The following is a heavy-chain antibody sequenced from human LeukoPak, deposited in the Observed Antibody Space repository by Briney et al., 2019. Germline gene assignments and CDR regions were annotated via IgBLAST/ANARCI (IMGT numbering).Heavy chain of an antibody. J-gene: IGHJ4*02. CDR3: ARDLGEHFDY. CDR1: GFTFSSYS. D-gene: IGHD3-16*01. V-gene: IGHV3-21*01. CDR2: ISGSSNYI. Sequence: GGSLRLPCAASGFTFSSYSMNWVRQAPGKGLEWVSSISGSSNYIYYADSVKGRFTISRDNAKNSLYLQMNSLRAEDTAVYYCARDLGEHFDYWGQGTLVTVSS.